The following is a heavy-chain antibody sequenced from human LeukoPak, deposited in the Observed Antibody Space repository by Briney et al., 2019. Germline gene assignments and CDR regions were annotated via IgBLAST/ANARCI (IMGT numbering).Heavy chain of an antibody. CDR1: GASISSYY. V-gene: IGHV4-59*01. Sequence: SETLSLTCTVSGASISSYYWSWIRQPPGKGLECIGYIYYSGSTNYNPSLKSRVTISVDPSKNQFSLKLTSVTPADTAVYYCARDSNWNYDYWGQGTLVTVSS. J-gene: IGHJ4*02. CDR3: ARDSNWNYDY. CDR2: IYYSGST. D-gene: IGHD1-7*01.